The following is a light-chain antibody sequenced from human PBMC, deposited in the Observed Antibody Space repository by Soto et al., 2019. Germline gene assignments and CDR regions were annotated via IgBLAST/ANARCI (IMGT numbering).Light chain of an antibody. CDR3: QQYGSSPQT. CDR2: GAS. V-gene: IGKV3-20*01. Sequence: EIVLTQSPGTLSLSPGGRATLSCRASQSVRSSHLAWYQQKPGQAPRLLIYGASSRATGIPDRFSGSGSGADFTLTISRLEPEDFAVYYCQQYGSSPQTFGQGTKVDIK. CDR1: QSVRSSH. J-gene: IGKJ1*01.